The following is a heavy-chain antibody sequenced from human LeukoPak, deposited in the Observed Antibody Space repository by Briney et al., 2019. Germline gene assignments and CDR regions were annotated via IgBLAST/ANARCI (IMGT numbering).Heavy chain of an antibody. CDR3: AKRPSGWYSDY. CDR1: GFTFSSYA. Sequence: GGSLRFSCAASGFTFSSYAMSWVRQAPGKGLEWVSAISGSGGSTYYADSVKGRFTISRDDSKNTPYLQMNSLRAEDTAVYYCAKRPSGWYSDYWGQGTLVTVSS. J-gene: IGHJ4*02. V-gene: IGHV3-23*01. D-gene: IGHD6-19*01. CDR2: ISGSGGST.